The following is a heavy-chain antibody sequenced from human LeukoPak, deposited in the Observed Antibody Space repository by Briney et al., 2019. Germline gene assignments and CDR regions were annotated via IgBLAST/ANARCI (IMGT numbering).Heavy chain of an antibody. Sequence: SETLSLTCTVSGGSISSSSYYWGWIRQPPGKGLEWIGRIYYSGSTYYNPSLKSRVTISVNTSKNQFSLKLSPVTAADTAVYYCARQFQQLVFIDYWGQGTLVTVSS. CDR2: IYYSGST. D-gene: IGHD6-13*01. V-gene: IGHV4-39*01. J-gene: IGHJ4*02. CDR3: ARQFQQLVFIDY. CDR1: GGSISSSSYY.